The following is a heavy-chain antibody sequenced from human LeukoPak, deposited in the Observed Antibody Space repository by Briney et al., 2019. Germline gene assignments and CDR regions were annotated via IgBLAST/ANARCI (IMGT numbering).Heavy chain of an antibody. J-gene: IGHJ5*02. CDR2: IYYSGST. CDR3: ARHASHYSSSWQAVMGTFDP. V-gene: IGHV4-39*01. Sequence: SETLSLTCTVSGGSISSSSYYWGWIRQPPGKGLERIGSIYYSGSTYYNPSLKSRVTISVDTSKNQFSLKLSSVTAADTAVYYCARHASHYSSSWQAVMGTFDPWGQGTLVTVSS. CDR1: GGSISSSSYY. D-gene: IGHD6-13*01.